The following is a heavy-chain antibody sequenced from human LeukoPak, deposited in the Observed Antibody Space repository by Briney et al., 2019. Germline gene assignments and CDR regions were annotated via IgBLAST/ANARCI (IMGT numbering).Heavy chain of an antibody. J-gene: IGHJ4*02. V-gene: IGHV4-34*01. CDR2: INHSGST. CDR3: ARGLDDYIWGSYRYTRTIPFDY. CDR1: GGSFSGYY. Sequence: PSETLSLTCAVYGGSFSGYYWSWIRQPPGKGLEWIGEINHSGSTNYNPSLKSRVTISVDTSKNQFPLKLSSVTAADTAVYYCARGLDDYIWGSYRYTRTIPFDYWGQGTLVTVSS. D-gene: IGHD3-16*02.